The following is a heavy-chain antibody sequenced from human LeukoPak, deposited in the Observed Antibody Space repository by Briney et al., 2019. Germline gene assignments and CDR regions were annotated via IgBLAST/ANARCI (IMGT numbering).Heavy chain of an antibody. CDR1: GGSISSYY. J-gene: IGHJ4*02. D-gene: IGHD1-26*01. V-gene: IGHV4-4*07. Sequence: SEALSLTCTVSGGSISSYYWSWIRQPAGKGLEWIGRIYTSGSTNYSASLKSRVSMSVDTSKNQFSLKLSSVTAADTAVFYCARENSGSYREFDYWGQGTLVTVSS. CDR2: IYTSGST. CDR3: ARENSGSYREFDY.